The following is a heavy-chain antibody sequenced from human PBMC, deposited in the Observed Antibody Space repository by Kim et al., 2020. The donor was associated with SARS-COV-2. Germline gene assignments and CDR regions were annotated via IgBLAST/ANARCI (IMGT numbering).Heavy chain of an antibody. J-gene: IGHJ4*02. V-gene: IGHV4-39*01. CDR3: ARRHGVDDCFFDY. CDR1: GGSFSSTSYH. D-gene: IGHD2-21*02. CDR2: IFHTGST. Sequence: SETLSLTCTVSGGSFSSTSYHWGWVRQPPGKGLEWIVTIFHTGSTHSNPSLKSRVTMSADTSKNQFSLNLTSVTAADTAVYYCARRHGVDDCFFDYWGQG.